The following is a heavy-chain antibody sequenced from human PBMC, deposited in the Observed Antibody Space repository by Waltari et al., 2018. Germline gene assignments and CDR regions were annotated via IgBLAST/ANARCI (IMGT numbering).Heavy chain of an antibody. J-gene: IGHJ4*02. Sequence: QVQLQESGPGLVKPSETLSLTCAVSGYSISSGYYWGWIRQPPGKGLEWIGSIYHSGSTYYNPSLKSRVTISVDTSKNQFSLKLSSVTAADTAVYYCARLGARGSGSYSIDYWGQGTLVTVSS. D-gene: IGHD3-10*01. CDR2: IYHSGST. V-gene: IGHV4-38-2*01. CDR1: GYSISSGYY. CDR3: ARLGARGSGSYSIDY.